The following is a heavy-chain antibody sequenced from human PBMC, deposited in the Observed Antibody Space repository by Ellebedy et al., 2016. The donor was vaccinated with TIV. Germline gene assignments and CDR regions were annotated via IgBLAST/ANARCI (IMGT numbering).Heavy chain of an antibody. J-gene: IGHJ6*02. D-gene: IGHD3-22*01. CDR2: INPNSGGT. CDR3: ASWDYDSSGYLYYYDGMDV. Sequence: ASVKVSCTTSGYSLTGHYIHWARQAPGQGLEWMGWINPNSGGTNYAQKFQGRVTMTRDTSISTAYMELRRLRADDTAVYYCASWDYDSSGYLYYYDGMDVWGQGTTVTVSS. CDR1: GYSLTGHY. V-gene: IGHV1-2*02.